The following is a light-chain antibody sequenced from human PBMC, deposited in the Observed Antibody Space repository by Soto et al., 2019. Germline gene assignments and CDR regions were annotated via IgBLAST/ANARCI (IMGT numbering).Light chain of an antibody. CDR1: KSNIGSNE. Sequence: QSVLTQPPSASGTPGQRVNISCSGSKSNIGSNEVYWYQQLPGTAPKFLIYADSQRPSGVPDRFSASKSGTSASLTISGLRSEDEAEYYCAVWDDSVFGKIFGGGTKLTVL. J-gene: IGLJ2*01. V-gene: IGLV1-47*02. CDR2: ADS. CDR3: AVWDDSVFGKI.